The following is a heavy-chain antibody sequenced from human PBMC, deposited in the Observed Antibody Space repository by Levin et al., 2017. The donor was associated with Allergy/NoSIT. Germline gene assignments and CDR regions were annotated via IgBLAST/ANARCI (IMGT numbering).Heavy chain of an antibody. CDR2: ISSSSSTI. J-gene: IGHJ3*02. V-gene: IGHV3-48*02. CDR3: ARVRAGTSAFDI. Sequence: LSLTCAASGFTFRSSSMNWVRQAPGKGLEWVSYISSSSSTIYYADSVKGRFTISRDNAKNSLYLQMNSLRDEDTAVYYCARVRAGTSAFDIWGQGTMVTVSS. D-gene: IGHD6-13*01. CDR1: GFTFRSSS.